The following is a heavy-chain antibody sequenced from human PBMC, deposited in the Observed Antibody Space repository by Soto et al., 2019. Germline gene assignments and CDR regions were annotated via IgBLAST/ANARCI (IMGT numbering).Heavy chain of an antibody. D-gene: IGHD2-15*01. J-gene: IGHJ4*02. CDR1: GGTLNSYT. V-gene: IGHV1-69*08. Sequence: QVQLLQSGAEVKRPGSSMKVSCKASGGTLNSYTISWVRQAPGQGPEWMGRIITILNTPEYAQKFQDRVTITADTSTNTAYMELRTLESEDTAIYYCATGGDCRGGSCYSKFDYWGQGTLVTVSP. CDR2: IITILNTP. CDR3: ATGGDCRGGSCYSKFDY.